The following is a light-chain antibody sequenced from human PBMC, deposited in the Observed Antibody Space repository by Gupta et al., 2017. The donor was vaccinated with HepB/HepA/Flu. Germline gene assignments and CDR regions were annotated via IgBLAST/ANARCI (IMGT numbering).Light chain of an antibody. CDR2: QDS. CDR1: KLGDKY. Sequence: SSALTQPPSASGSPSQTASITCSGDKLGDKYACWYQQKPGQAPVLVIYQDSKRPSGSPERVSGSNSGNTATLTISWTQSMEEADYYCQAWDSSTAWGVVFGGGTKLTVL. CDR3: QAWDSSTAWGVV. J-gene: IGLJ2*01. V-gene: IGLV3-1*01.